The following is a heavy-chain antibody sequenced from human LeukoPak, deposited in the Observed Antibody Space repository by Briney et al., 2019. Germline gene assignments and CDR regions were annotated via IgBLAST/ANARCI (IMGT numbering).Heavy chain of an antibody. J-gene: IGHJ4*02. Sequence: TSETLSLTCAVYGGSFSPYYWSWIRQSPDKGLEWIGEINHSGSTNYNPSLKSRVTISVDTSKNQFSLKLSSVTAADTAVYYCARVPLEPQDYWGQGTLVTVSS. CDR3: ARVPLEPQDY. D-gene: IGHD1-14*01. CDR1: GGSFSPYY. V-gene: IGHV4-34*01. CDR2: INHSGST.